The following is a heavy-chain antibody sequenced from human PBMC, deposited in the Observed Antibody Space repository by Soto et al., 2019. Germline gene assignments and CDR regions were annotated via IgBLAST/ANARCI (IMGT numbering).Heavy chain of an antibody. CDR3: VGVLAANLDD. J-gene: IGHJ4*01. Sequence: SATLSLTCRVSGGSVTNSSYHWGWIRQTPGPGLEWIATLYYRGTTDYNSALRSRATMSVDTSKDHFSLTLTSVTVADTAVYFGVGVLAANLDDWGHGTPVTVSS. CDR2: LYYRGTT. CDR1: GGSVTNSSYH. D-gene: IGHD2-8*01. V-gene: IGHV4-39*02.